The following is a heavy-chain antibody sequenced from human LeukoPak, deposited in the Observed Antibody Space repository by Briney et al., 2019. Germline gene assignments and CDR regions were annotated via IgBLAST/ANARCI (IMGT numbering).Heavy chain of an antibody. D-gene: IGHD5-18*01. Sequence: SETLSLTCTVSSGSISSYYWSWIRQPPGKGLEWTGYIYYSGSTNYNPSLKSRVTISVDTSKNQFSLKLSSVTAADTAVYYCARGHVDTAMVLGYWGQGTLVTVSS. CDR2: IYYSGST. CDR3: ARGHVDTAMVLGY. V-gene: IGHV4-59*01. CDR1: SGSISSYY. J-gene: IGHJ4*02.